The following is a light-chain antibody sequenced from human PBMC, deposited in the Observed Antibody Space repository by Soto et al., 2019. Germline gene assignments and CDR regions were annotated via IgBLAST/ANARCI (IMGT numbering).Light chain of an antibody. V-gene: IGLV3-21*04. CDR1: NIGSKS. CDR2: YDS. J-gene: IGLJ2*01. Sequence: YELTQPPSVSVAPGKTARLTCGGNNIGSKSVHWYQQQPGQAPVLVIYYDSDRPSGIPERFSGSNSGNTATLTISRVEAGDEADYYCQVWDSSSAYVVFGGGTQLTVL. CDR3: QVWDSSSAYVV.